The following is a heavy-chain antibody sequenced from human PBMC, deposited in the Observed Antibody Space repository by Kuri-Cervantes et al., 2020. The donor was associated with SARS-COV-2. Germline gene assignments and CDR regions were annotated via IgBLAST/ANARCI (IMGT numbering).Heavy chain of an antibody. CDR1: GGSISTYY. CDR2: IYYSGST. D-gene: IGHD1-26*01. V-gene: IGHV4-59*13. J-gene: IGHJ6*02. CDR3: ARGSIVGAPYYYYGMDV. Sequence: SETLSLTCTVSGGSISTYYWTWIRQPPGKGLEWIGDIYYSGSTNYNPSLESRITISIDTSKNQFSLKLSSVTAADTAVYYCARGSIVGAPYYYYGMDVWGQGTTVTVSS.